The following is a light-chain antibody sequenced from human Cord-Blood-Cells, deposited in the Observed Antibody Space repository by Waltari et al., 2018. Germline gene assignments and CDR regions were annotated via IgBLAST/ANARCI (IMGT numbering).Light chain of an antibody. CDR2: EGS. CDR1: SSDVGSYNL. V-gene: IGLV2-23*01. J-gene: IGLJ2*01. Sequence: QSALTQPASVSGSPGQSLTISCTGTSSDVGSYNLVSWYQQHPGKAPKLMIYEGSKRPSGVSNRFSGSKPGNTASLTISGLQAEDEADYYCCSYAGSSTVVFGGGTKLTVL. CDR3: CSYAGSSTVV.